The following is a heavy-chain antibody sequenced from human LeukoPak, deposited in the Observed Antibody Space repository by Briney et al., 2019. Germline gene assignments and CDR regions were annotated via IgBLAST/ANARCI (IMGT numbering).Heavy chain of an antibody. D-gene: IGHD2-15*01. J-gene: IGHJ3*02. CDR1: GYTFTSYY. CDR2: INPSGGST. CDR3: AREDIVVVVAATRAFDI. Sequence: GASVKVSCKASGYTFTSYYMHWVRQAPGQGLEWMGIINPSGGSTSYAQKFQGRVTMTRDMSTSTVYMELSSLRSEDTAVYYCAREDIVVVVAATRAFDIWGQGTMVTVSS. V-gene: IGHV1-46*01.